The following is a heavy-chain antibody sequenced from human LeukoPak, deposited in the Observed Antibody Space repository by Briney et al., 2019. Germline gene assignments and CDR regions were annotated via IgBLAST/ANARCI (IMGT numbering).Heavy chain of an antibody. Sequence: SETLSLTCAVYGGSFSGYYWSWIRQPPGKGLEWTGEINHSGSTNYNPSLKSRVTISVDTSKNQFSLKLSSVTAADTAVYYCARALSSSWYYFDYWGQGTLVTVSS. V-gene: IGHV4-34*01. CDR1: GGSFSGYY. CDR3: ARALSSSWYYFDY. J-gene: IGHJ4*02. D-gene: IGHD6-13*01. CDR2: INHSGST.